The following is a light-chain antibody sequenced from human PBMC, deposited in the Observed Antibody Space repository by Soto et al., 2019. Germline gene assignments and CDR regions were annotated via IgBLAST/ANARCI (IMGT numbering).Light chain of an antibody. CDR1: SSDVGAYNY. CDR2: HVT. V-gene: IGLV2-14*01. Sequence: QSVLXQPASVSGSLGQSITISCSGTSSDVGAYNYVSWYQQYPGKAPKLMIYHVTDRPSGVSNRFSGSKSGNTASLTISGLQAEDEADYYCCSYTTSNTFVFGTGTKVTVL. CDR3: CSYTTSNTFV. J-gene: IGLJ1*01.